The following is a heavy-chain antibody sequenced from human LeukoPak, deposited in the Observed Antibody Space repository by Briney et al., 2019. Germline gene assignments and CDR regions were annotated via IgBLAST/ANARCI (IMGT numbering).Heavy chain of an antibody. CDR2: IYYSGST. Sequence: SETLSLTCTVSGGSISNYYWTWIRQPPGKGLEWIGYIYYSGSTNYNPSLKSRVTISVDTSKNQFSLKLSYVTAADTAVYYCARRGYSYGNYYFDYWGQGTLVTVSS. CDR3: ARRGYSYGNYYFDY. D-gene: IGHD5-18*01. CDR1: GGSISNYY. J-gene: IGHJ4*02. V-gene: IGHV4-59*08.